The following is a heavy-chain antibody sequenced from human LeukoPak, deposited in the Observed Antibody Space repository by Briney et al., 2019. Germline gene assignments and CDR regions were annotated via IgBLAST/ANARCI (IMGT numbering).Heavy chain of an antibody. Sequence: GGSLRLSCTASRFTFSSYGMHWVRQAPGKGLEWVAFIRFDGSEKYYSDSVRGRFTISRDNSKSTVYLQMNSLRVEDTALYSCAKGSYNCNGDRCPQYYYYMDVWGKGTTVTVSS. CDR3: AKGSYNCNGDRCPQYYYYMDV. V-gene: IGHV3-30*02. D-gene: IGHD2-15*01. J-gene: IGHJ6*03. CDR2: IRFDGSEK. CDR1: RFTFSSYG.